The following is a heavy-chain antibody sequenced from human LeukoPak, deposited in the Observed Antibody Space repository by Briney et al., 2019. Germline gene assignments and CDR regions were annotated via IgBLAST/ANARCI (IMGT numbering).Heavy chain of an antibody. V-gene: IGHV3-30*02. D-gene: IGHD3-16*01. CDR2: IGYDGSKI. CDR1: GFTFSRSG. J-gene: IGHJ3*02. CDR3: AKEGRGGFDI. Sequence: GGSLRLSCAASGFTFSRSGMHWDRQAPGKGLEWVTFIGYDGSKIYYADSVKGRFTISRDNSKNTLYLQMNSLRPEDTAVYYCAKEGRGGFDIWGQGTIVTVSS.